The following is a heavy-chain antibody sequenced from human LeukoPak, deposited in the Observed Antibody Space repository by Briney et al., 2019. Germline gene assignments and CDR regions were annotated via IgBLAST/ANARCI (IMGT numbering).Heavy chain of an antibody. Sequence: ASVKVSCKAPGYTFTGYYMHWVRQAPGQGLEWMGWINPNSGGTNYAQKFQGRVTMTRDTSISTAYMELSRLRSDDTAVYYCARSRDYYGSGSYPYDAWFDPWGQGTLVTVSS. CDR1: GYTFTGYY. CDR3: ARSRDYYGSGSYPYDAWFDP. J-gene: IGHJ5*02. CDR2: INPNSGGT. D-gene: IGHD3-10*01. V-gene: IGHV1-2*02.